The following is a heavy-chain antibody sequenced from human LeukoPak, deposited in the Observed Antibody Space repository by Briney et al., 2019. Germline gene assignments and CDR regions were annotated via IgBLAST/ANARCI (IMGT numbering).Heavy chain of an antibody. V-gene: IGHV3-23*01. CDR2: IYFSGGNT. J-gene: IGHJ4*02. CDR3: VKDQGEAIVPRRFDY. CDR1: GFTFSNYA. Sequence: GESLKISCAASGFTFSNYAMSWVRQAPGKGLEWVSSIYFSGGNTYSADSVKGRFTISRDNSRNTLYLQMNSLRAEDTAVYYCVKDQGEAIVPRRFDYWGQGTLVTVSS. D-gene: IGHD6-6*01.